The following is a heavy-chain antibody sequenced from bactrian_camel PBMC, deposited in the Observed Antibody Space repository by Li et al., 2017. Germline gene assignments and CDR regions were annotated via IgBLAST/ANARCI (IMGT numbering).Heavy chain of an antibody. CDR3: ALEPHSYNPCWARGDFGY. V-gene: IGHV3-2*01. CDR2: VYSDGIYT. CDR1: GFTFSYY. D-gene: IGHD5*01. J-gene: IGHJ6*01. Sequence: HVQLVESGGGLVQPGGSLRLSCAASGFTFSYYMSWVRQAPGKGLEWVSSVYSDGIYTYYADSVKGRFTISKDSGKNTLYLQMNSLKPEDTAMYWCALEPHSYNPCWARGDFGYWGQGTQVTVS.